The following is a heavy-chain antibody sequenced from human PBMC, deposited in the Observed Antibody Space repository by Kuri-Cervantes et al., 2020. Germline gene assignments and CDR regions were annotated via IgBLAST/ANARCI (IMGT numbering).Heavy chain of an antibody. J-gene: IGHJ4*02. CDR2: IYYSGST. D-gene: IGHD5-24*01. V-gene: IGHV4-31*02. CDR3: ARRRDGYSVDY. Sequence: SCTVSGGSISSGGYYWSWIRQHPGKGLEWIGYIYYSGSTYYNPSLKSRVTISVDTSKNQFSLKLSSVTAAGTAVYYCARRRDGYSVDYWGQGTLVTVSS. CDR1: GGSISSGGYY.